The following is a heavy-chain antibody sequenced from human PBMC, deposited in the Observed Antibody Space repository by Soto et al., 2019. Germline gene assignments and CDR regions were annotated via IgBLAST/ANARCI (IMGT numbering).Heavy chain of an antibody. CDR2: MNPNSGNT. V-gene: IGHV1-8*01. Sequence: ASVKVSCKASGYTFTSYDINWVRQATGQGLEWMGWMNPNSGNTGYTRKFQGRVTMTRNTSISTAYMELSSLRSEDTAVYYCVISPPLRYFDWLSRGSYYYGMDVWRQGTTVTVSS. CDR3: VISPPLRYFDWLSRGSYYYGMDV. D-gene: IGHD3-9*01. CDR1: GYTFTSYD. J-gene: IGHJ6*02.